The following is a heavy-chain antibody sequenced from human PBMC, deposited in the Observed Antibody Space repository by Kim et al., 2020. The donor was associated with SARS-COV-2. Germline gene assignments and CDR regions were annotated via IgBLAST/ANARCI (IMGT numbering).Heavy chain of an antibody. CDR3: AKDLGYGSGSYSGYYYYYGMDV. CDR2: ISGSGGST. CDR1: GFTFSSYA. Sequence: GGSLRLSCAASGFTFSSYAMSWVRQAPGKGLEWVSAISGSGGSTYYADSVKGRFTISRDNSKNTLYLQMNSLRAEDTAVYYCAKDLGYGSGSYSGYYYYYGMDVWGQGTTVTVSS. D-gene: IGHD3-10*01. V-gene: IGHV3-23*01. J-gene: IGHJ6*02.